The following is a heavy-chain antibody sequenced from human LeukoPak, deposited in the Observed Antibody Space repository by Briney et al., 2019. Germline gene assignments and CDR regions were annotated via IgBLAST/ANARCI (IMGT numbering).Heavy chain of an antibody. CDR3: ARGADYGDYRDPFDY. J-gene: IGHJ4*02. CDR1: GGSISSYY. Sequence: PSETLSLTCTVSGGSISSYYWSWIRQPPGKGLEWIGYIYYSGSTNYNPSLKSRVTISVDTSKNQFSLKLSSVTAADTAVYYCARGADYGDYRDPFDYWGQGTLVTVSS. D-gene: IGHD4-17*01. CDR2: IYYSGST. V-gene: IGHV4-59*01.